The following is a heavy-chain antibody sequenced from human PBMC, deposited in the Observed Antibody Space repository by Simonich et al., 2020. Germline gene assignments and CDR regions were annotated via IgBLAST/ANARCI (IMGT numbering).Heavy chain of an antibody. CDR1: GYTFTGYY. Sequence: QVQLVQSGAEVKKPGASVKVSCKASGYTFTGYYMHWVRQAPGQGLEETGRSNPNSGCTNYAQKVQGRVNMNRDTSISTAYMELSRLRSDDTAVYYGARWPSIPASYGSGSYFDYWGQGTLVTVSS. CDR3: ARWPSIPASYGSGSYFDY. D-gene: IGHD3-10*01. V-gene: IGHV1-2*02. J-gene: IGHJ4*02. CDR2: SNPNSGCT.